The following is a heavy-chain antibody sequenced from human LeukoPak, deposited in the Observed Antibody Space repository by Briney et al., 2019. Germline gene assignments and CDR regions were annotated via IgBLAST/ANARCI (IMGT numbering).Heavy chain of an antibody. CDR3: AREGYDFWSGYYDY. D-gene: IGHD3-3*01. J-gene: IGHJ4*02. V-gene: IGHV4-30-4*01. CDR1: GGSISSGDYY. Sequence: SETLSLTCTVSGGSISSGDYYWSWIRQPPGKGLEWIGYIYYSGSTYYNPSLKSRVTISVDTSKNQFSLKLSSVTAADTAVFYCAREGYDFWSGYYDYWGQGTLVTVSS. CDR2: IYYSGST.